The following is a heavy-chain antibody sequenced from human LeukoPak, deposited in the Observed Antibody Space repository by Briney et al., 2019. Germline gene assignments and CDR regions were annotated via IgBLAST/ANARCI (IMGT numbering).Heavy chain of an antibody. D-gene: IGHD3-3*01. CDR3: AGTTRGYDFWSVYPLDY. Sequence: SETLSLTCTVSGGSISSRYWSWIRQPAGKGLEWIGRIYTSGITNYNPSLKSRVTMSVDTSKNHFSLKLSSVTAADTAVYFCAGTTRGYDFWSVYPLDYWGQGTLVTVSS. V-gene: IGHV4-4*07. CDR1: GGSISSRY. CDR2: IYTSGIT. J-gene: IGHJ4*02.